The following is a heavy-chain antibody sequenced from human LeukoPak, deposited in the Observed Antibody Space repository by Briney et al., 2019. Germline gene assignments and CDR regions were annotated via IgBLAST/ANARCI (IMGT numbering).Heavy chain of an antibody. CDR1: GGTFSSYA. J-gene: IGHJ4*02. CDR2: IIPIFGTA. CDR3: ARTAPTITMVRGAHHFDY. D-gene: IGHD3-10*01. Sequence: ASVKVSCKASGGTFSSYAISWVRQAPGQGLEWMGGIIPIFGTANYAQKFQGRVTITADESTSTAYMELSSLRSEDTAVYYCARTAPTITMVRGAHHFDYWGQGTLVTVSS. V-gene: IGHV1-69*13.